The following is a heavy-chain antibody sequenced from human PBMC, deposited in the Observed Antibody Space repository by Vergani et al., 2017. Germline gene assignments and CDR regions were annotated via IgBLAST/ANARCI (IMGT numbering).Heavy chain of an antibody. CDR1: GGTFSRYA. J-gene: IGHJ5*02. CDR3: ARDHFGSGSYMAWFDP. Sequence: QVQLVQSGAEVKKPGSSVKVSCKTSGGTFSRYAISWVRQAPGQGLEWMGRIIPIFGTPNYAQKFQGRVTITADESTTTAYMELTSLRSEDTAVYYCARDHFGSGSYMAWFDPWGQGSPVIVSS. CDR2: IIPIFGTP. D-gene: IGHD1-26*01. V-gene: IGHV1-69*13.